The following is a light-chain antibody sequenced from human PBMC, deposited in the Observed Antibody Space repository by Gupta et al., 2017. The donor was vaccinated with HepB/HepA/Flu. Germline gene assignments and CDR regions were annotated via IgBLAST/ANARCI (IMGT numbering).Light chain of an antibody. Sequence: IVMTQSQLSLPVTHGEPASISCRYSQSLLHSNGYNYLDWYLQKPGQSPQLLIDLGSNRASGVPDRFSGSGSGTDFILKISRVEAEDVGVYYCMQALQTPYTFGQGTKLEIK. V-gene: IGKV2-28*01. CDR1: QSLLHSNGYNY. J-gene: IGKJ2*01. CDR2: LGS. CDR3: MQALQTPYT.